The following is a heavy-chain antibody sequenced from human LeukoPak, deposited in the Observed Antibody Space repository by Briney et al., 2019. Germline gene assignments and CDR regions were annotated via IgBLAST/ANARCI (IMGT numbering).Heavy chain of an antibody. J-gene: IGHJ6*02. V-gene: IGHV7-4-1*02. D-gene: IGHD3-22*01. CDR2: INTNTGNP. CDR1: GYTFTSYA. CDR3: ARGHDSSGYYYYYYYGMDV. Sequence: ASVKVSCKASGYTFTSYAMNWVRQAPGQGLEWMGWINTNTGNPTYAQGFTGRFVFSLDTSVSTAYLQISSLKAEDTAVYYCARGHDSSGYYYYYYYGMDVWGQGTTVTVSS.